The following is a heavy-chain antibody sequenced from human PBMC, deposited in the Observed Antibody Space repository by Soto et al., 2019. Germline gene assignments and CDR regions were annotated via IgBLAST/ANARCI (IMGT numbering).Heavy chain of an antibody. CDR3: ARESEDLTSNFDY. J-gene: IGHJ4*02. Sequence: GCLRLSCGASDFTFIRYSMHWVRQAPGKGLEWVSSISSTTNYIYYADSMKGRFTVSRDNAKNSVYLDMNSLSAEDTAVYYCARESEDLTSNFDYWGQGTLVTVS. V-gene: IGHV3-21*01. CDR2: ISSTTNYI. CDR1: DFTFIRYS.